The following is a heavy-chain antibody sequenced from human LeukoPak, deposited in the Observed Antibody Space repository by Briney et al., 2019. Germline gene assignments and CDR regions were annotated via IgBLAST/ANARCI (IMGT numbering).Heavy chain of an antibody. D-gene: IGHD2-21*01. V-gene: IGHV3-23*01. Sequence: GGSLRLSCAASGFAFSSYVISWVRQAPGKGLEWVSTISGSGGNTYYADSVKGRFTISRDNAKNSLYLQMNSLRAEDTAVYYCAREVKAPRTSPIYWGQGTLVTVSS. CDR1: GFAFSSYV. CDR3: AREVKAPRTSPIY. CDR2: ISGSGGNT. J-gene: IGHJ4*02.